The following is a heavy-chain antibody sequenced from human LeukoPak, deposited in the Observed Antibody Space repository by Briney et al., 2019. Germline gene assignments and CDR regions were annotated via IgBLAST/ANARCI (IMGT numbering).Heavy chain of an antibody. CDR3: AKTGHPLIVVGYFDY. J-gene: IGHJ4*02. V-gene: IGHV3-23*01. CDR1: GFTFSSYG. Sequence: GGTLRLSCAASGFTFSSYGMSWVRQAPGKGLEWVSAISGSGGSTYYADSVKGRFTISRDNSKNTLYLQMNSLRAEDTAVYYCAKTGHPLIVVGYFDYWGQGTLVTVSS. D-gene: IGHD3-22*01. CDR2: ISGSGGST.